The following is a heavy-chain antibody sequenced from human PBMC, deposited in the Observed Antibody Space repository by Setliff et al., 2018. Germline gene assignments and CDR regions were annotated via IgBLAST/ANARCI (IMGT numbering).Heavy chain of an antibody. V-gene: IGHV4-39*01. J-gene: IGHJ4*02. D-gene: IGHD3-9*01. CDR1: GDSIRRSTYY. Sequence: KTSETLSLTCTVSGDSIRRSTYYWGWIRQSPGKGLDWIATVDHSGNAFYNPSLKSRVIISVDTSKNQVSLRLTSVSAADTAVYFCARRDPTGYYGYSFDFWGQGTLVTVS. CDR2: VDHSGNA. CDR3: ARRDPTGYYGYSFDF.